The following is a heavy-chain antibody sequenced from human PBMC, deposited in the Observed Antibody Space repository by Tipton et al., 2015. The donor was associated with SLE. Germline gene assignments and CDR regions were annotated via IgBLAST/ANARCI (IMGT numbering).Heavy chain of an antibody. CDR3: ARDHSPYYDFWSGYPWAYYFDY. D-gene: IGHD3-3*01. J-gene: IGHJ4*02. CDR1: GGSISSSSYY. Sequence: TLSLTCAVSGGSISSSSYYWGWIRQPPGKGLEWIGSIYYSGSTYYNPSLKRRVTISEDTSKNQFSLKLSSVTAADTAVYYCARDHSPYYDFWSGYPWAYYFDYWGQGTLVTVSS. V-gene: IGHV4-39*07. CDR2: IYYSGST.